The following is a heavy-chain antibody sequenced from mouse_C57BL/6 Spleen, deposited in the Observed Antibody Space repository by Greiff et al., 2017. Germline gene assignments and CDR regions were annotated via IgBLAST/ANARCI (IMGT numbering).Heavy chain of an antibody. CDR1: GYSITSGYY. V-gene: IGHV3-6*01. CDR2: ISYDGSN. Sequence: EVKLMESGPGLVKPSQSLSLTCSVTGYSITSGYYWNWIRQFPGNKLEWMGYISYDGSNNYNPSLKNRISITRDTSKNQFFLKLNSVTTEDTATYYCARDKITTVVDAMDYWGQGTSVTVSS. D-gene: IGHD1-1*01. CDR3: ARDKITTVVDAMDY. J-gene: IGHJ4*01.